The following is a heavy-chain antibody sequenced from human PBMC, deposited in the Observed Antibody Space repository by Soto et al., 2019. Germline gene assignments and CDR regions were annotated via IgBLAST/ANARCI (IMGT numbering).Heavy chain of an antibody. D-gene: IGHD2-8*02. CDR1: GYTFTSYY. CDR3: VKDRSDTWSFDY. CDR2: INPSGGST. V-gene: IGHV1-46*01. Sequence: ASVKVSCKASGYTFTSYYMHWVRQAPGQGLEWMGIINPSGGSTSYAQKFQGRVTMTRDTSTSTVYMELSSLRPEDTAVYYCVKDRSDTWSFDYWGQGTLVTVSS. J-gene: IGHJ4*02.